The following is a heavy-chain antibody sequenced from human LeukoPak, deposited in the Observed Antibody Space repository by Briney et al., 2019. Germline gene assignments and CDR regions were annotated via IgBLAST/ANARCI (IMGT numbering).Heavy chain of an antibody. Sequence: ASVKVSCKASGYTFTGYYIHWVRQAPGQGLEWMGRINPNSGGTNYAQKFQGRVTMTRDTSIGTAYMELSRLRSDDTAVYYCARDLNAWYQLLFYWGQGTLVTVSS. CDR1: GYTFTGYY. CDR2: INPNSGGT. V-gene: IGHV1-2*06. D-gene: IGHD2-2*01. CDR3: ARDLNAWYQLLFY. J-gene: IGHJ4*02.